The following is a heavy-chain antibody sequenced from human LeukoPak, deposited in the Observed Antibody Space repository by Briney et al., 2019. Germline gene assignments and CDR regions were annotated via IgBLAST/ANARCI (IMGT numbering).Heavy chain of an antibody. CDR1: GGSFSGYY. J-gene: IGHJ4*02. V-gene: IGHV4-34*01. CDR2: INHSGST. Sequence: PSETLSLTCAVYGGSFSGYYWSSLRQPPGKGLEWIGEINHSGSTNYNPSLKSRVTISVDTSKNQFSLKLSSVTAADTAVYYCARPPPYWGQGTLVTVSS. CDR3: ARPPPY.